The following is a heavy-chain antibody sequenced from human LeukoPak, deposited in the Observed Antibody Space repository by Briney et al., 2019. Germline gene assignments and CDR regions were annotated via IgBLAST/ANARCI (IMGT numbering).Heavy chain of an antibody. J-gene: IGHJ5*02. D-gene: IGHD4-17*01. CDR1: GGSISSGGYC. CDR2: IYHSGST. Sequence: SQTLSLTCAVSGGSISSGGYCWSWIRQPPGKGLEWIGYIYHSGSTYDNPSLESLATISVDRSKHQFSLKLSSVTAADTAVYYCAREVTKVTTGGWFDPWGQGTLVTVSS. V-gene: IGHV4-30-2*01. CDR3: AREVTKVTTGGWFDP.